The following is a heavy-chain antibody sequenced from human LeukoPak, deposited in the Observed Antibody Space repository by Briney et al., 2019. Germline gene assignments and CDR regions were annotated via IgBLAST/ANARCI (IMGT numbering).Heavy chain of an antibody. D-gene: IGHD6-13*01. Sequence: GMSLRLSRAASGFPFSSFAMHWVRPAPGKGLEWVAVISYDGSNKYYAASVKGRFTISRDNSKNTLYLQMNSLRAEDTAVYYCAKSGSEGYGSSWPEHNWFDPWGQGTLVTVSS. CDR2: ISYDGSNK. J-gene: IGHJ5*02. CDR1: GFPFSSFA. CDR3: AKSGSEGYGSSWPEHNWFDP. V-gene: IGHV3-30*04.